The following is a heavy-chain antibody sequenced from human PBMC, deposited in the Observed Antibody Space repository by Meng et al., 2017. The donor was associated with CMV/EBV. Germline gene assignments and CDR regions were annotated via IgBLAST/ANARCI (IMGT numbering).Heavy chain of an antibody. D-gene: IGHD3-3*01. CDR2: ISYDGSNK. Sequence: GGSLRLSCAASGFTFSSYAMHWVRQAPGKGLEWVAVISYDGSNKYYADSGKGRFTISRDNSKNTLYLQMNSLRAEDTAVYYCSRDRGGALITIFGVVIIDGMDVWGQGTTVTVSS. J-gene: IGHJ6*02. CDR1: GFTFSSYA. V-gene: IGHV3-30*04. CDR3: SRDRGGALITIFGVVIIDGMDV.